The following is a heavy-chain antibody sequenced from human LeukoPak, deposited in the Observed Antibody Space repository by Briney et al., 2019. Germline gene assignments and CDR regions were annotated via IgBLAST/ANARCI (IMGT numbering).Heavy chain of an antibody. Sequence: PGGSLRLSCAASGFTFSNAWMSWVRQAPGKGLEWVGRIKSKSDGGTTDYAAPVKGRFTISRDDSKNTLYLQMNSLKTEDTAVYYCTTHYYGSGSYYRAQGAWGQGTLVTVSS. V-gene: IGHV3-15*01. CDR2: IKSKSDGGTT. CDR1: GFTFSNAW. D-gene: IGHD3-10*01. CDR3: TTHYYGSGSYYRAQGA. J-gene: IGHJ5*02.